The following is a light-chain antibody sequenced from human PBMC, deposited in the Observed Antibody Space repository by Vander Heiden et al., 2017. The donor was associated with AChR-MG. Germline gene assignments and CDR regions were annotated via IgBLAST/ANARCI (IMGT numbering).Light chain of an antibody. CDR2: DAS. CDR3: QQYDNLLPLT. Sequence: DIQMTQSPSSLSASVGDRVTIACQASQDISKFLNWYQQKPGKAPKVLIYDASTLEKGVPSRFSGSGFGTDFTLIISSLQPEDIATYYCQQYDNLLPLTFGGGTKVEMK. CDR1: QDISKF. V-gene: IGKV1-33*01. J-gene: IGKJ4*01.